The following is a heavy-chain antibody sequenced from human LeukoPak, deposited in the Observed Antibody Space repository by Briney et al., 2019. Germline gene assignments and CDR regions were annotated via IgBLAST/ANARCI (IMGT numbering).Heavy chain of an antibody. CDR2: INSDEIGT. D-gene: IGHD2/OR15-2a*01. J-gene: IGHJ4*02. CDR1: GFTFSSYW. V-gene: IGHV3-74*01. CDR3: AREVSLSTSRHFDY. Sequence: GGSLRLSCAASGFTFSSYWMHWVRQAPGKGLVWVSRINSDEIGTTYADSVKGRFTISRDNAKDTLYLQMNSLRAEDTAVYYCAREVSLSTSRHFDYWGQGTLVTVSS.